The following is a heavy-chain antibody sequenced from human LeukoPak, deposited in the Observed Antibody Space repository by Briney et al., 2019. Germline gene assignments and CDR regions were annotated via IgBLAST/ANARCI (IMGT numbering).Heavy chain of an antibody. CDR1: GFHFSTYG. CDR2: IWYDGSNK. CDR3: ARDRSWGSQCYFDY. D-gene: IGHD7-27*01. J-gene: IGHJ4*02. Sequence: GRSLRLSCAASGFHFSTYGMHWVRQAPGKGLEWVGVIWYDGSNKIYAESVKGRLTISRDNSKNTLYLQMNSLRAEDTAVYYCARDRSWGSQCYFDYWGQGTLVTVSS. V-gene: IGHV3-33*01.